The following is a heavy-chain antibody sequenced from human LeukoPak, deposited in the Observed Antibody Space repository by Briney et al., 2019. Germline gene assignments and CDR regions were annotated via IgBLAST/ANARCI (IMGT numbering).Heavy chain of an antibody. V-gene: IGHV4-4*07. J-gene: IGHJ4*02. CDR3: ARAAAGSSKYDY. CDR1: GGSLSTYS. Sequence: SETLSLTCSVSGGSLSTYSWTWIRQPAGKGLEWIGRIYTSGSTNYNPSLKSRVTMSVDTSKNQFSLNLSSVTAADTAVYYCARAAAGSSKYDYWGQGILVTVPS. CDR2: IYTSGST. D-gene: IGHD6-13*01.